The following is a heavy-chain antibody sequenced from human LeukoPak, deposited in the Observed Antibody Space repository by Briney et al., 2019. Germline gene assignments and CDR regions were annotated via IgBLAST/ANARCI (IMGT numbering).Heavy chain of an antibody. J-gene: IGHJ3*01. CDR1: GASTSAYY. CDR2: SYSGGNA. D-gene: IGHD1-26*01. V-gene: IGHV4-59*01. CDR3: AHSKRGGGYYINAFAA. Sequence: SETLSLTCTVSGASTSAYYWSWIRQPPGKGLEWIGYSYSGGNANYNPSLKSRVTISIDTSENQFSLRLTSVTAADTAVYFCAHSKRGGGYYINAFAAWGQGALVTISS.